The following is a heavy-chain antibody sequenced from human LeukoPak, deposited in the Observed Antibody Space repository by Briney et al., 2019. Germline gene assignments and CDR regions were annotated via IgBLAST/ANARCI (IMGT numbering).Heavy chain of an antibody. CDR1: GFTFSSYA. CDR3: AKPPLWFGELLSNGMDV. D-gene: IGHD3-10*01. Sequence: GGSLRLSCAASGFTFSSYAMSWVRQAPGKGLEWVSAISGSGGGTYYADSVKGRFTISRDNSKNTLYLQMNSLRAEDTAVYYCAKPPLWFGELLSNGMDVWGQGTTVTVSS. J-gene: IGHJ6*02. CDR2: ISGSGGGT. V-gene: IGHV3-23*01.